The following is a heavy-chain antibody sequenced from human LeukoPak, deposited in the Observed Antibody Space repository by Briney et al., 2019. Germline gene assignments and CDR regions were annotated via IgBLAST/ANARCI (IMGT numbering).Heavy chain of an antibody. CDR2: ISAYNGNT. CDR3: ARDNIQWRGSSDDAFDI. CDR1: GYTFTSYG. D-gene: IGHD6-6*01. Sequence: GASVKVSCKASGYTFTSYGISWVRQAPGQGLEWMGWISAYNGNTNYAQKLQGRVTMTTDTSTSTAYMELRSLRSDDTAVYYCARDNIQWRGSSDDAFDIWGQGTMVTVSS. V-gene: IGHV1-18*01. J-gene: IGHJ3*02.